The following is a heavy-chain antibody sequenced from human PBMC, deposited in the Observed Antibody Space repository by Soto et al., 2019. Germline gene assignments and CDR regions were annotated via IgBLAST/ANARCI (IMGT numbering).Heavy chain of an antibody. Sequence: QLQLQESGPGLVKPSETLSLTCTVSGGSISSSSFYWAWIRQPPRKGLEWIGSIYYSGSTYYNPSLKSRVNVSVDTSKNQFSLKLSSVTAADTAVYYCAGARGSDWYHEYWGQGTVVTVSS. D-gene: IGHD6-13*01. J-gene: IGHJ4*02. CDR2: IYYSGST. CDR3: AGARGSDWYHEY. CDR1: GGSISSSSFY. V-gene: IGHV4-39*01.